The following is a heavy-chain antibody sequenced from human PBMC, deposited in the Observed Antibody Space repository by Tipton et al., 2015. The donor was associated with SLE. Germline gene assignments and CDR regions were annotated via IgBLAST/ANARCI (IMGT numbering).Heavy chain of an antibody. V-gene: IGHV3-53*05. CDR3: ARDSPSGAAAGNDAFDI. D-gene: IGHD6-13*01. CDR2: IYSGGST. Sequence: GSLRLSCAASGFTVSSNYMSWVRQAPGKGLEWVSVIYSGGSTYYADSVKGRFTISRDNSKNTLYLQMNSLRAEDTAVYYCARDSPSGAAAGNDAFDIWGQGTMVTVSS. CDR1: GFTVSSNY. J-gene: IGHJ3*02.